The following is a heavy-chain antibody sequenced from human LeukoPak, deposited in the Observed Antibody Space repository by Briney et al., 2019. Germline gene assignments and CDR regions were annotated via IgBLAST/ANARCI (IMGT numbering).Heavy chain of an antibody. CDR2: IYTSGST. CDR3: ARGSSGFFGY. V-gene: IGHV4-59*10. Sequence: SETLSLTCAVYGGSFSGYYWSWIRQPAGKGLEWIGRIYTSGSTNYNPSLKSRVTISVDTSKNQFSLKLSSVTAADTAVYYCARGSSGFFGYWGQGTLVTVSS. CDR1: GGSFSGYY. D-gene: IGHD6-19*01. J-gene: IGHJ4*02.